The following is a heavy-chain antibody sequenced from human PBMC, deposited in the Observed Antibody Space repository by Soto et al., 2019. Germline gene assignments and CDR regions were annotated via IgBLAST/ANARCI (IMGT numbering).Heavy chain of an antibody. CDR2: ISVSGDTT. D-gene: IGHD6-19*01. Sequence: VQLVESGGGVVQPGRSLRLSCAASGFTFSSYAMHWVRQAPGKGLEWVSAISVSGDTTYYADSVKGRFTISRDNSKNTLYLQMNTLRAEDTAVYYCAKNRNTGVAGTSCWFGPWGQGTLVTVSS. CDR3: AKNRNTGVAGTSCWFGP. J-gene: IGHJ5*02. CDR1: GFTFSSYA. V-gene: IGHV3-23*04.